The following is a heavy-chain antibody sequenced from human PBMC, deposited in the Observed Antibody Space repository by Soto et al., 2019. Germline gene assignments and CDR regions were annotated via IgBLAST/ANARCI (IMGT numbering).Heavy chain of an antibody. Sequence: QVQLVESGGGVVQPGRSLRLSCAASGFTFSSYAMHWVRQAPGKGLEWVAVISYDGSNKYYADSVKGRFTISRDNSKNTLYLQMNSLRAEDTAVYYCARDKWVMVRGVIFSSWFDPWGQGTLVTVSS. V-gene: IGHV3-30-3*01. J-gene: IGHJ5*02. D-gene: IGHD3-10*01. CDR1: GFTFSSYA. CDR3: ARDKWVMVRGVIFSSWFDP. CDR2: ISYDGSNK.